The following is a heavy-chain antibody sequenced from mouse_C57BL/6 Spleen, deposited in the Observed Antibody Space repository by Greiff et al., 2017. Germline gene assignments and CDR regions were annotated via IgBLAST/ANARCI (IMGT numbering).Heavy chain of an antibody. Sequence: VQLQQSGAELVRPGSSVKLSCKASGYTFTSYWMHWVKQRPIQGLEWIGNIDPSDSETHYNQKFKDKATLTVDKSSSTAYMQLSSLTSEDSAVYYCARSEDYGSSFAYWGQGTLVTVSA. CDR1: GYTFTSYW. CDR2: IDPSDSET. D-gene: IGHD1-1*01. CDR3: ARSEDYGSSFAY. J-gene: IGHJ3*01. V-gene: IGHV1-52*01.